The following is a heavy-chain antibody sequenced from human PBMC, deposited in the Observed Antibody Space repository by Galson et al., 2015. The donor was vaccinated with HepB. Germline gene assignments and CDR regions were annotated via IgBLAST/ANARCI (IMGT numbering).Heavy chain of an antibody. CDR2: MTSSNSII. CDR3: ARESVRGITIFEN. D-gene: IGHD3-10*01. J-gene: IGHJ4*02. CDR1: GFTFSRYS. V-gene: IGHV3-48*02. Sequence: SLRLSCAASGFTFSRYSMTWVRQAPGKGLEWISYMTSSNSIIYYADSVKGRFTISRDNAKNSLFLQMNSLRDEDTAVYYCARESVRGITIFENWGQGTLVTVSS.